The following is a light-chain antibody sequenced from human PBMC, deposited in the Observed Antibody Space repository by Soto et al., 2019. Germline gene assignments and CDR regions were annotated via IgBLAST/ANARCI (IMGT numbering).Light chain of an antibody. CDR3: QQYNSAPWT. CDR1: QGITNY. Sequence: DIQMTQSPSSLSASVGDRVTITCRASQGITNYLAWYQQKPGKVPKLLIYAASALQSGVPSRFSGSVSGTEFTLTISSLQPEDVATYYCQQYNSAPWTFGQGTKVEI. V-gene: IGKV1-27*01. J-gene: IGKJ1*01. CDR2: AAS.